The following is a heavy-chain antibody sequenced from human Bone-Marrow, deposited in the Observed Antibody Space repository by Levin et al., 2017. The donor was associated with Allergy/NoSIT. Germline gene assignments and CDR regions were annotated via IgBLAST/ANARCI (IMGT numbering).Heavy chain of an antibody. J-gene: IGHJ5*02. CDR2: IHPGDSNA. D-gene: IGHD3-10*01. CDR1: GSRFSSYW. CDR3: GRRAYDSVIMAGNHWFDP. Sequence: KVSCRDSGSRFSSYWIGWVRQMPGKGLEWMGIIHPGDSNALYSPSLQGQVTISSDKSINTIYLQWNSLNASDTAIYYCGRRAYDSVIMAGNHWFDPWGQGPLVTVSS. V-gene: IGHV5-51*01.